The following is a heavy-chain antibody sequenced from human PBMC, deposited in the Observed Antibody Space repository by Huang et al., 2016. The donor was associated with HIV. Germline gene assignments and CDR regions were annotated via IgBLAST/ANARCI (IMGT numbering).Heavy chain of an antibody. CDR3: ARRHANYYDSSGYYFDS. D-gene: IGHD3-22*01. Sequence: QLQLQESGPGLVKPSETLSLTCTVSGGSISSSSHYWGWIRQPPGKGLEWIGGIYYRGATYYHPSLKSRVTISVDTSKNQFSLKLGSVTAADTAVYYCARRHANYYDSSGYYFDSWGQGTLFTVSS. CDR1: GGSISSSSHY. J-gene: IGHJ4*02. CDR2: IYYRGAT. V-gene: IGHV4-39*01.